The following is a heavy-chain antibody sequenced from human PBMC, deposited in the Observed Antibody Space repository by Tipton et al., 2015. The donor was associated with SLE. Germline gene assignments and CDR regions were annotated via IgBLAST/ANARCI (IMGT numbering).Heavy chain of an antibody. Sequence: TLSLTCTISGGSISTYFWSWIRQPPGKGLEWIGYVYYSGSTHYNPSLTSRVSMSVDTSKNQFSLKLTSVTAADTAVYYCARQQLVRGHDYWGQGTLVTVSS. V-gene: IGHV4-59*01. J-gene: IGHJ4*02. D-gene: IGHD6-13*01. CDR2: VYYSGST. CDR1: GGSISTYF. CDR3: ARQQLVRGHDY.